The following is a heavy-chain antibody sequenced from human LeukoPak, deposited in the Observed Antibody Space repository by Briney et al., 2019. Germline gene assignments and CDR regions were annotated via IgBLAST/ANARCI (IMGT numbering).Heavy chain of an antibody. CDR3: AKSNGYGLVDI. D-gene: IGHD3-10*01. CDR2: IFYSGST. J-gene: IGHJ3*02. CDR1: GGSISSYY. Sequence: PSETLSLTCTVSGGSISSYYWGWIRQPPGKGLEWIGNIFYSGSTYYSPSLRSRVTISLDTSRNQFSLKLNSVTAADTAVYYCAKSNGYGLVDIWGQGTMVSVSS. V-gene: IGHV4-39*07.